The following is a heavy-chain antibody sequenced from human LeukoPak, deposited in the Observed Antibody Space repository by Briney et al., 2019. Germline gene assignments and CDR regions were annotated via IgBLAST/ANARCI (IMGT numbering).Heavy chain of an antibody. CDR2: LYDDGAT. CDR3: ARELLYHYYEY. J-gene: IGHJ4*02. V-gene: IGHV3-53*01. D-gene: IGHD3-3*01. CDR1: GFTFSKDW. Sequence: TGGSLRLSCAASGFTFSKDWMSWVRQAPGKGLEWVSVLYDDGATKYADSVKGRFTISRDNSENTLFLQMNSLRTEDTAVYYCARELLYHYYEYWGQGTLVTVSS.